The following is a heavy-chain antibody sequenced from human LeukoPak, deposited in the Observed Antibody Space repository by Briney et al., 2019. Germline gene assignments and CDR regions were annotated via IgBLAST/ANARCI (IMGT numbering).Heavy chain of an antibody. J-gene: IGHJ4*02. V-gene: IGHV3-21*01. CDR2: ISSGSSAI. D-gene: IGHD4-17*01. CDR3: ARGHTAVTRHFDF. Sequence: GGSLRLSCEASGFTFTTYSMTWVRQAPGKGLEGVSIISSGSSAIFSADAPKGRFTISRDDAKNLLYLDMNSLRAEDTAVYYCARGHTAVTRHFDFWGQGTLVTVSS. CDR1: GFTFTTYS.